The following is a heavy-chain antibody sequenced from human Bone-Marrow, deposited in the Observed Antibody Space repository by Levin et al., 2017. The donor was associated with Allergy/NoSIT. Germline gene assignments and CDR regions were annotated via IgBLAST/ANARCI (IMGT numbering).Heavy chain of an antibody. CDR3: AREVAYDGPSDYSGMDV. Sequence: GSLRLSCTVSGGFISSSSYYWGWIRQPPGKGLEWIGTIYYSGSTYYNPSLKSRVTISIDMSKNQFSLKLSSVTAADTAVYYCAREVAYDGPSDYSGMDVWGQGTTVTVSS. V-gene: IGHV4-39*07. J-gene: IGHJ6*02. CDR1: GGFISSSSYY. D-gene: IGHD5-12*01. CDR2: IYYSGST.